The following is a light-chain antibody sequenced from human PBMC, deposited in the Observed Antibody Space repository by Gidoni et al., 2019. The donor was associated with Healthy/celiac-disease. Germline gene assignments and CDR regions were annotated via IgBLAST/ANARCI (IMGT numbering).Light chain of an antibody. CDR1: QSISSY. CDR3: QQSNSTLIT. V-gene: IGKV1-39*01. CDR2: AAS. Sequence: DIQITQSPSSLSASVGDRVTITCRASQSISSYLNWYQQKPGKAPKLLIYAASSLQSGVPSRFSGSGSGTDFTLTISSLQPEDFATYYCQQSNSTLITFGQGTRLEIK. J-gene: IGKJ5*01.